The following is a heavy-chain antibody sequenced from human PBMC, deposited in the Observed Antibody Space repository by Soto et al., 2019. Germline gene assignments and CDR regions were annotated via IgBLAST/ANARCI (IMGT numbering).Heavy chain of an antibody. CDR3: ARDHHSSGWPTNRSGFDY. D-gene: IGHD6-19*01. CDR2: IIPIFGTA. Sequence: QVQLVQSGAEVKKPGSSVKVSCKASGGTFSSYAISWVRQAPGQGLEWMGGIIPIFGTANYAQKFQGRVTITADESTSTAYMELSSLRSEDTAVYYCARDHHSSGWPTNRSGFDYWGQGTLVTVSS. J-gene: IGHJ4*02. V-gene: IGHV1-69*01. CDR1: GGTFSSYA.